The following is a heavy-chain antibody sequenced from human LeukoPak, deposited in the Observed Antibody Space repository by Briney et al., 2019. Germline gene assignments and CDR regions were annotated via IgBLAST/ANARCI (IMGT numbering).Heavy chain of an antibody. D-gene: IGHD3-22*01. Sequence: PGGSLRLSCAASGFTFSSYAMSWVRQAPGKGLEWVSTISGSGGSTYYADSVKGRFTISRDNSKNTLYLQMNSLRAEDTAVYYCAKCLGNTMIVVAFYYYGMDVWGQGTTVTVSS. CDR1: GFTFSSYA. CDR3: AKCLGNTMIVVAFYYYGMDV. CDR2: ISGSGGST. J-gene: IGHJ6*02. V-gene: IGHV3-23*01.